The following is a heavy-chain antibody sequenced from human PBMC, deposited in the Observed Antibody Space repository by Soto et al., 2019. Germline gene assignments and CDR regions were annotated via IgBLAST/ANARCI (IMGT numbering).Heavy chain of an antibody. D-gene: IGHD2-15*01. Sequence: EVLLLESGGGLVQPGGSLRLSCVVSGFTFNTFAMTWVRQAAGKGLEWVSALSGSGSISYYADSVKGRFTISRDNSKNTWYLQMNNLRVDETAVYFCARDRGGALDSWGQGTLVTVSS. V-gene: IGHV3-23*01. J-gene: IGHJ4*02. CDR3: ARDRGGALDS. CDR2: LSGSGSIS. CDR1: GFTFNTFA.